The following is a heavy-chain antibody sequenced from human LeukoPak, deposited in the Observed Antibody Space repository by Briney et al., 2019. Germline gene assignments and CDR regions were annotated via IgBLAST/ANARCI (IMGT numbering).Heavy chain of an antibody. D-gene: IGHD4-17*01. J-gene: IGHJ3*02. CDR1: GFTFSNYG. Sequence: GGSLRLSCAASGFTFSNYGMSWVRQPPGKGLEWVSAISGSGGNTNYADSVKGRFTMSRDNSKNTLYLQMNSLRAEDTAVYYCATHYGENPHGFDIWGQGTMVTVSS. CDR3: ATHYGENPHGFDI. CDR2: ISGSGGNT. V-gene: IGHV3-23*01.